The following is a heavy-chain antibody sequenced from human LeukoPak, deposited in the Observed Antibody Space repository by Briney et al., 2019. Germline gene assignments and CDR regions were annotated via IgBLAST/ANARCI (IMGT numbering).Heavy chain of an antibody. CDR1: GFTFSDYY. J-gene: IGHJ4*02. V-gene: IGHV3-11*01. Sequence: GGPLRLSGAASGFTFSDYYMSWIRQAQGKGLEWVSYFSPGGSTIYYADSVKGRLTISRDNAKNSLYLQMNSLRAEDTAVYYCARDPIAVAGLAIFDYWGQGTLVTVSS. CDR2: FSPGGSTI. CDR3: ARDPIAVAGLAIFDY. D-gene: IGHD6-19*01.